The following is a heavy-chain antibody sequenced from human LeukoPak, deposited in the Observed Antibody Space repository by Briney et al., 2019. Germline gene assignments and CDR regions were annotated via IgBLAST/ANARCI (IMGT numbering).Heavy chain of an antibody. CDR1: GFTLSSYW. Sequence: GGSLRLSCAASGFTLSSYWMHWVRQAPGKGLVWVSRIKNDGSRTTYADSVKGRFTISRDNAKNTPYLQMNSLRAEDTAVYYCARDPDLSGYSFFDYWGQGTLVTVSS. CDR2: IKNDGSRT. V-gene: IGHV3-74*01. CDR3: ARDPDLSGYSFFDY. J-gene: IGHJ4*02. D-gene: IGHD3-22*01.